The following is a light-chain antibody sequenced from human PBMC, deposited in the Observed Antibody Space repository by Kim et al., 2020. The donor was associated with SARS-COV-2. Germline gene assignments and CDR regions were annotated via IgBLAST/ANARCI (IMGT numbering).Light chain of an antibody. J-gene: IGKJ2*01. V-gene: IGKV4-1*01. CDR2: WAS. CDR1: QSVLSSSNNKNY. CDR3: QQYYSSPYT. Sequence: RATINCKSGQSVLSSSNNKNYLAWYQQKPGQPPKLLIYWASTRESGVPERFSGSGSGTDFTLTISSLQAEDVAVYYCQQYYSSPYTFGQGTKLEI.